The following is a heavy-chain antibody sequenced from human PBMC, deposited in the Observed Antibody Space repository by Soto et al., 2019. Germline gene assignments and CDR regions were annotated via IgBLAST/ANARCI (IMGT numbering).Heavy chain of an antibody. CDR3: ASGDACGALLAS. J-gene: IGHJ4*02. Sequence: QVQLQESGPGLVKPSETLSLTCTVSGASINSGGYYWNWIRQLPGKGLEWIGYIYFSGTTYYNPYLASRVTISLDTSQNQFSLKLSSVIAADTAVYYCASGDACGALLASWGQGTLVTVSS. CDR2: IYFSGTT. V-gene: IGHV4-31*02. D-gene: IGHD4-17*01. CDR1: GASINSGGYY.